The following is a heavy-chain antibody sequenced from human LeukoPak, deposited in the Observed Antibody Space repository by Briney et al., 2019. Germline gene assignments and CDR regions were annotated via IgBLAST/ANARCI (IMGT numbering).Heavy chain of an antibody. D-gene: IGHD3-22*01. CDR1: GFTFSSYS. CDR3: AKPTYYYDSSGYYRPIYYFDY. CDR2: ISGSGGST. V-gene: IGHV3-23*01. J-gene: IGHJ4*02. Sequence: AGGSLRLSCAASGFTFSSYSMSWVRQAPGKGLEWVSAISGSGGSTYYADSVKGRFTIARATSKNTLYLQMNSLRAEATALYYCAKPTYYYDSSGYYRPIYYFDYWGQGTLVTVSS.